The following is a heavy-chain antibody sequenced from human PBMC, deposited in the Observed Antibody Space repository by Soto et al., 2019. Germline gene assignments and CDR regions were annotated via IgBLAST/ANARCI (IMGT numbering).Heavy chain of an antibody. CDR3: ARQQAVHGSGYYFYGMDV. CDR2: ISAYNANT. Sequence: GASVKVSFKASGYTFTSFGVSWVRPAPGQGREWMGWISAYNANTNYAQKFRGRVTMTTDTSTSTAYMELRSLRSDDTAVYYCARQQAVHGSGYYFYGMDVWGQGTTVTVSS. D-gene: IGHD3-10*01. J-gene: IGHJ6*02. CDR1: GYTFTSFG. V-gene: IGHV1-18*01.